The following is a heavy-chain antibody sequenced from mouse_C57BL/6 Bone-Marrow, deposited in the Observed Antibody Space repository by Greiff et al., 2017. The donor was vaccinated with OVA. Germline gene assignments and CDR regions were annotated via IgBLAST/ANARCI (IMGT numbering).Heavy chain of an antibody. CDR2: ISDGGSYT. CDR1: GFTFSSYA. Sequence: DVMLVESGGGLVKPGGSLKLSCAASGFTFSSYAMSWVRQTPEKRLEWVATISDGGSYTYYPDNVKGRFTISRDNAKNNLYLQMSHLKSEDTAMYYCARRGARYYAMDYWGQGTSVTVSS. CDR3: ARRGARYYAMDY. J-gene: IGHJ4*01. V-gene: IGHV5-4*03.